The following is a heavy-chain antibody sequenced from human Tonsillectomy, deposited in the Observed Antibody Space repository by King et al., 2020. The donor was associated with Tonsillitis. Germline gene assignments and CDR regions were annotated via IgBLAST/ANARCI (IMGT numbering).Heavy chain of an antibody. CDR2: ISSSTTYI. V-gene: IGHV3-21*01. CDR1: GFTFSSYT. J-gene: IGHJ1*01. D-gene: IGHD4-23*01. CDR3: TSTTTIHDDGGNSESASDGYFYH. Sequence: VQLVESGGGLVKPGGSLRLSCAASGFTFSSYTMNWVRQAPGKGLEWVSSISSSTTYIYYADSVKGRFTISRDNAKNSLYLHMSSLRAEDTAEYYCTSTTTIHDDGGNSESASDGYFYHCGQGTLVTVSS.